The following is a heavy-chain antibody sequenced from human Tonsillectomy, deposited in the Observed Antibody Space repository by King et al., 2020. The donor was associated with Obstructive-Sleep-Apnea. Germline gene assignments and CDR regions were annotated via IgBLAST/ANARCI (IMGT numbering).Heavy chain of an antibody. CDR3: ARSEAASVTGTGGFDS. D-gene: IGHD6-13*01. V-gene: IGHV2-5*02. CDR1: GFSLSTAGVA. CDR2: IYWDGDN. Sequence: TLKESGPTLVKPTQNLTLTCTFSGFSLSTAGVAVGWVRQPPGKALEWLAIIYWDGDNDHSSPLKGRLTITKDTPKNQVVLTITNLDPVDTGTYYCARSEAASVTGTGGFDSWGQGTLVTVSS. J-gene: IGHJ4*02.